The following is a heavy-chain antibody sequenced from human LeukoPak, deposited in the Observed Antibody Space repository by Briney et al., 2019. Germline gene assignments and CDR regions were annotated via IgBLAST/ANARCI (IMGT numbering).Heavy chain of an antibody. CDR1: GFTFSRYS. D-gene: IGHD1-26*01. V-gene: IGHV3-48*04. CDR2: MSSSLSTI. Sequence: PGGSLRLSCEAYGFTFSRYSMAWVRQAPGKGLEWVSYMSSSLSTIFYADSVKGRFTISRDNAKNTLYLQMNSLRAADTAVYYCARVDWEVLDGDFDSWGQGTLVTVSS. CDR3: ARVDWEVLDGDFDS. J-gene: IGHJ4*02.